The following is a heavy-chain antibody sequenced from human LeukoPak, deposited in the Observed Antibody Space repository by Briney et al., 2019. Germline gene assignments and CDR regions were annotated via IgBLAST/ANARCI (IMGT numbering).Heavy chain of an antibody. CDR3: ARGTSGGPEKY. CDR1: GDSVNYNLYY. D-gene: IGHD3-10*01. J-gene: IGHJ4*02. CDR2: IYYTGDT. Sequence: SETLSLTCTVSGDSVNYNLYYWGWVRQPPGKELEWIGTIYYTGDTYYNPSLKSRVTLSVDTSKNQFSLKLSSVTAADTAVYYCARGTSGGPEKYWGQGTLVTVSS. V-gene: IGHV4-39*07.